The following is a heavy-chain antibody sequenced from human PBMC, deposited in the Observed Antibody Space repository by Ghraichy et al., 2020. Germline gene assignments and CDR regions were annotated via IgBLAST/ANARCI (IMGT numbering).Heavy chain of an antibody. CDR2: IYYSGST. J-gene: IGHJ4*02. Sequence: SETLSLTCTVSGGSISSSSYYWGWIRQPPGKGLEWIGSIYYSGSTYYNPSLKSRVTISVDTSKNQFSLKLSSVTAADTAVYYCARWGGGSGWYYFDYWGQGTLVTVSS. V-gene: IGHV4-39*01. CDR1: GGSISSSSYY. CDR3: ARWGGGSGWYYFDY. D-gene: IGHD6-19*01.